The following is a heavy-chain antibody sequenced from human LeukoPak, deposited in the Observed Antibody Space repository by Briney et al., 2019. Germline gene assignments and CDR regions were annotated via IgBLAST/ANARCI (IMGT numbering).Heavy chain of an antibody. CDR3: AKHLAYGGNSPFDY. J-gene: IGHJ4*02. D-gene: IGHD4-23*01. V-gene: IGHV3-23*01. Sequence: GGSLRLSCAASGFTFSNYAMSWVRQAPGKRLEWVSSLSDSGGDTNYADSVKGRFTISRENSKNTLYLQMSSLEAEDKALYYCAKHLAYGGNSPFDYWGQGTLVTVSS. CDR2: LSDSGGDT. CDR1: GFTFSNYA.